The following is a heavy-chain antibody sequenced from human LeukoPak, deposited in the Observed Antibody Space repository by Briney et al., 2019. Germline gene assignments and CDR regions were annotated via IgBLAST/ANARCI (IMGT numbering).Heavy chain of an antibody. CDR1: GYSYTSYW. Sequence: GESLQISCKGSGYSYTSYWIGRVRQMPGKGLEWMGIIYPGDSDTRYSPSFQGQVTISADKSISTAYLQWSSLKASDTAMYYCARSYYYDSSGSPPFDYWGQGTLVTVSS. J-gene: IGHJ4*02. D-gene: IGHD3-22*01. CDR2: IYPGDSDT. V-gene: IGHV5-51*01. CDR3: ARSYYYDSSGSPPFDY.